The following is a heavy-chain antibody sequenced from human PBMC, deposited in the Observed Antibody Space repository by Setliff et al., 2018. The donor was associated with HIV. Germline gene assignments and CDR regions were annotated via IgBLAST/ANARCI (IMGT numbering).Heavy chain of an antibody. Sequence: SETLSLTCTVAGGSISRHYWSWIRQPPGKGLEWIGYIYYSGSTNYNPSLKSRVTISVDTSKNQFSLKLSSVTAADTAVYYCARDRGSSYYYYYYMDVWGKGTTVTVSS. CDR3: ARDRGSSYYYYYYMDV. V-gene: IGHV4-59*11. J-gene: IGHJ6*03. D-gene: IGHD6-6*01. CDR2: IYYSGST. CDR1: GGSISRHY.